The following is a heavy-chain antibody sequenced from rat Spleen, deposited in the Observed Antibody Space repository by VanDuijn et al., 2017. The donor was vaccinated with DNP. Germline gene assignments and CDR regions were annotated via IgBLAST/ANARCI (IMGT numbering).Heavy chain of an antibody. D-gene: IGHD1-1*01. CDR1: GFTFSSFY. CDR3: ATHLIIYYYSAGAMDA. J-gene: IGHJ4*01. V-gene: IGHV5-25*01. Sequence: EVQLVESGGGLVQPGRSLKLSCAASGFTFSSFYMSWVRQAPTKGLEWVASISPSGGSTYYRDSVKGRFTISRDNAKSTLYLQMDSLRSEDTATYYCATHLIIYYYSAGAMDAWGQGTSVTVSS. CDR2: ISPSGGST.